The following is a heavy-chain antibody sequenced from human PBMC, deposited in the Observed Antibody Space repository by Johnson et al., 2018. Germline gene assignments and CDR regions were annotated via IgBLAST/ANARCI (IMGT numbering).Heavy chain of an antibody. CDR3: ARHEGDATSGGYINHLRH. D-gene: IGHD6-19*01. J-gene: IGHJ1*01. Sequence: QVQLVESGGGVVRPGGSLRLSCAASGFTFSSYGMHWVRQAPGKGLEWVAVISYDGSNKYYADSVKGRFTISRANSKNTLYLQMNSLRAEDTAGYYCARHEGDATSGGYINHLRHWGQGTLVTVSS. CDR2: ISYDGSNK. CDR1: GFTFSSYG. V-gene: IGHV3-30*03.